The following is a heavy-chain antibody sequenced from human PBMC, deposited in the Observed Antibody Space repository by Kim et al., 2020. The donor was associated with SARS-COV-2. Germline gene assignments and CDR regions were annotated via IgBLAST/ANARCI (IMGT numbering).Heavy chain of an antibody. V-gene: IGHV3-11*04. D-gene: IGHD6-19*01. J-gene: IGHJ4*02. CDR3: ARVLTSGSSYFDY. Sequence: SADHMKDRLTISGDNARAPLYLEMNSLGAEDTALYYCARVLTSGSSYFDYWGQGTLVTVSS.